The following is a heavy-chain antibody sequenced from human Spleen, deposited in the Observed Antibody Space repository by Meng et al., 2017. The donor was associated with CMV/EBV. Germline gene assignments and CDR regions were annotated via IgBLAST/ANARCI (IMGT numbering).Heavy chain of an antibody. CDR2: ISGSGTTI. CDR1: GFTFSSYE. Sequence: GESLKISCAASGFTFSSYEMNWVRQAPGKGLEWVSYISGSGTTIYFADSVKGRFTISRDNAKNSLYLQMNSLRAEDTAVYFCARDSVPYFDSWGQGTLVTVSS. CDR3: ARDSVPYFDS. J-gene: IGHJ4*02. V-gene: IGHV3-48*03.